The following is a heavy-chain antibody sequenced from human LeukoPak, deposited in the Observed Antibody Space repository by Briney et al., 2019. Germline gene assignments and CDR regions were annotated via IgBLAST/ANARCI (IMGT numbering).Heavy chain of an antibody. J-gene: IGHJ4*02. V-gene: IGHV4-59*08. Sequence: SETLSLTCTVSGGSINLYYWSWIRQPPGRGLEWVGYIYHTGSTTYHPSLKSRVTISLDASKNQFSLKLSSVTAADTAVYYCARHGAYTSGWWDYWGQGTLVTVSS. CDR1: GGSINLYY. CDR3: ARHGAYTSGWWDY. D-gene: IGHD6-19*01. CDR2: IYHTGST.